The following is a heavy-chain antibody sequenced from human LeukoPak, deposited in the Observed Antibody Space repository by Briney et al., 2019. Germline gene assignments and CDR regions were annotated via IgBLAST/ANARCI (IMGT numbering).Heavy chain of an antibody. V-gene: IGHV3-33*03. J-gene: IGHJ4*02. CDR1: GFTFSTHA. CDR3: AKEGYCSGGNCYGGRELLQAHFDY. Sequence: GGSLRLSCAASGFTFSTHAMHWVRQARAKGLEWVAMIWFDGKNTHYVDSVKGRFTISTKNTVDLRMNSLRAEDTAVYYCAKEGYCSGGNCYGGRELLQAHFDYWGQGTLVTVSS. CDR2: IWFDGKNT. D-gene: IGHD2-15*01.